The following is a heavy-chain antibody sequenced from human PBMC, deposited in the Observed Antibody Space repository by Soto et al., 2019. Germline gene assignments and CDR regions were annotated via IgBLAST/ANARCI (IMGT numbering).Heavy chain of an antibody. CDR2: ISGSGGST. Sequence: EVQLLESGGGLVQPGGSLRLSCAASGFTFSSYAMSWVRQAPGKGLEWVSAISGSGGSTYYADSVKGRFTIPRDNSKNTLYLKMNSLRAEDTAVYYCAKGSCSGGSCFEDYWGQGTLVTVSS. CDR3: AKGSCSGGSCFEDY. J-gene: IGHJ4*02. CDR1: GFTFSSYA. V-gene: IGHV3-23*01. D-gene: IGHD2-15*01.